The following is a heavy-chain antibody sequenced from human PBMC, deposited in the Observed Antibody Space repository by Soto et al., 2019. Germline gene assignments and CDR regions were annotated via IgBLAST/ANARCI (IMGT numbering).Heavy chain of an antibody. CDR2: IYHGGTT. Sequence: SETLSLTCAVSGGSISSGGYSWSWIRQPPGKGLEWIGYIYHGGTTYNNPSLTSRVTISVDTSNNQFSLKLSSVSAADIAVYYCARGPSGDKVDYWGQGTLVTVSS. V-gene: IGHV4-30-2*05. D-gene: IGHD7-27*01. CDR1: GGSISSGGYS. J-gene: IGHJ4*02. CDR3: ARGPSGDKVDY.